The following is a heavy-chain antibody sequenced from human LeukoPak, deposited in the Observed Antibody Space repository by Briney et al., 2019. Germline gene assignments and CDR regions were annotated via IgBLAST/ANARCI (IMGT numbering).Heavy chain of an antibody. V-gene: IGHV1-18*01. Sequence: ASVKVSCKASGYTFTSYGISWVRQAPGQGLEWMGWISAYNGNTNYAQKLQGRVTMITDTSTSTAYMELRSLRSDDTAVYYCARELWFVNAPGSWFDPWGQGTLVTVSS. D-gene: IGHD3-10*01. CDR3: ARELWFVNAPGSWFDP. CDR1: GYTFTSYG. CDR2: ISAYNGNT. J-gene: IGHJ5*02.